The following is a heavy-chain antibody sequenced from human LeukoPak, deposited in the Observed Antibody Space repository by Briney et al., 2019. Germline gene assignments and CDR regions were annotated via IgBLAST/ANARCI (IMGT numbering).Heavy chain of an antibody. J-gene: IGHJ2*01. CDR1: GGSFSGYY. Sequence: KPSETLSLTCAVYGGSFSGYYWSWIRQPPGKGLEWIGEINHSGSTNYNPSLKSRVTISVDTSKNQFSLKLSSVTAADTAVYYCARWPRFGDPMNPRLLGRYFDLWGRGTLVTVSS. CDR3: ARWPRFGDPMNPRLLGRYFDL. CDR2: INHSGST. V-gene: IGHV4-34*01. D-gene: IGHD3-10*01.